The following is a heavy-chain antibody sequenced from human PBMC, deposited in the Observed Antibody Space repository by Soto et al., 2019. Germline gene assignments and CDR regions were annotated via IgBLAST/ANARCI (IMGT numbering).Heavy chain of an antibody. V-gene: IGHV3-23*01. CDR2: IYTDA. Sequence: EVQLLESGGGLVQPGGSLRLSCAASGFSLSSYAMSWVRQAPGKGLEWVSSIYTDAYYADSVKGRFTIPRDNSKNTLYLQMNSLRGDDTAVYHCARDAVTGNGEWYWFDPWSQGTLVTV. CDR1: GFSLSSYA. CDR3: ARDAVTGNGEWYWFDP. J-gene: IGHJ5*02. D-gene: IGHD6-19*01.